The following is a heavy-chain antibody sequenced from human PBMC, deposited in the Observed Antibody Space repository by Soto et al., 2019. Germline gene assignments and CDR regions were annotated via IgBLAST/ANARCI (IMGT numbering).Heavy chain of an antibody. CDR2: IYYSGST. J-gene: IGHJ6*02. D-gene: IGHD3-10*01. CDR1: GGSISSGGYY. Sequence: SETLSLTCTVSGGSISSGGYYWSWIRQHPGKGLEWIGYIYYSGSTYYNPSLKSRVTISVDTSKNQFSLKLSSVTAADTAVYYCARDRYGSGSYPYYYYYGMDVWGQGTTVTVSS. CDR3: ARDRYGSGSYPYYYYYGMDV. V-gene: IGHV4-31*03.